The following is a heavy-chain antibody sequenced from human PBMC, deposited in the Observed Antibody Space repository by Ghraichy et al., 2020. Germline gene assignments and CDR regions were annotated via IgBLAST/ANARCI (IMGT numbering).Heavy chain of an antibody. D-gene: IGHD4-17*01. CDR2: IIPILGIA. Sequence: SVKVSCKASGGTFSSYAISWVRQAPGQGLEWMGRIIPILGIANYAQKFQGRVTITADKSTSTAYMELSSLRSEDTAVYYCARDSDDDYDNGMDVWGQGTTVTVSS. CDR3: ARDSDDDYDNGMDV. J-gene: IGHJ6*02. CDR1: GGTFSSYA. V-gene: IGHV1-69*04.